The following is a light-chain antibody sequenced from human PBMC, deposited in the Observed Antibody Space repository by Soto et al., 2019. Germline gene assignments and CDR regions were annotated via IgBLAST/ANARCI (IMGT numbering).Light chain of an antibody. CDR1: QSIGSE. CDR2: KAS. CDR3: LQYVTYPLT. Sequence: DIQMTQSPSTLSASIGDRVTITCRASQSIGSELAWYQQKPGKAPKLLIYKASSLESGVPSTFSGSGSGTEFSLTVSSLQPDDFATYYCLQYVTYPLTFGGGTKVDIK. V-gene: IGKV1-5*03. J-gene: IGKJ4*01.